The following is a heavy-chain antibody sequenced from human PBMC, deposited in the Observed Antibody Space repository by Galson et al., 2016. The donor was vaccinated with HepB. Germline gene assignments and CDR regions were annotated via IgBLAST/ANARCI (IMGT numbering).Heavy chain of an antibody. CDR2: SNIYDGTI. D-gene: IGHD3-10*01. V-gene: IGHV1-18*04. CDR1: GYIFTSSG. Sequence: SVKVSCKASGYIFTSSGISWMRQAPGQGLEWMGWSNIYDGTINYARKFQGRVSLTTDTSTSTAYMELRSLRFDDTAVYYCARVGTKHTYGFSSSDHWGLGTLVTVSS. CDR3: ARVGTKHTYGFSSSDH. J-gene: IGHJ5*02.